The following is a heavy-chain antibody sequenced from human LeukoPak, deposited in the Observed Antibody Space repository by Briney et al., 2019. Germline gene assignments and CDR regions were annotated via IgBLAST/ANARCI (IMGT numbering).Heavy chain of an antibody. Sequence: SETLSLTCAVSGGSISSSNWWSWVRQPPGKGLEWIGEIYHSGSTNYNPSLKSRVTISVDKSKNQFSLKLSSVTAADTAVYYCARDGISGYCSSASCYAPWGQGTLVTVSS. CDR3: ARDGISGYCSSASCYAP. CDR2: IYHSGST. CDR1: GGSISSSNW. D-gene: IGHD2-2*01. J-gene: IGHJ5*02. V-gene: IGHV4-4*02.